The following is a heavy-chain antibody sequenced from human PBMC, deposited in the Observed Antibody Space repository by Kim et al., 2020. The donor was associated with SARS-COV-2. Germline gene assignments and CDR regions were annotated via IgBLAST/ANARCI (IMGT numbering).Heavy chain of an antibody. CDR3: ARVDSGSYYGYFDY. J-gene: IGHJ4*02. CDR2: ISYDGSNK. D-gene: IGHD1-26*01. V-gene: IGHV3-30-3*01. Sequence: GGSLRISCAASGFTFSSYAMHWVRQAPGKGLEWVAVISYDGSNKYYADSVKGRFTISRDNSKNTLYLQMNSLRAEDTAVYYCARVDSGSYYGYFDYWGQG. CDR1: GFTFSSYA.